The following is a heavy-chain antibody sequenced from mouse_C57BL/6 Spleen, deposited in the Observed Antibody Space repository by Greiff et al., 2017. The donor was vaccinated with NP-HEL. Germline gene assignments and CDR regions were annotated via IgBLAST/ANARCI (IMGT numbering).Heavy chain of an antibody. J-gene: IGHJ1*03. CDR1: GFNIKNTY. CDR2: IDPANGNT. Sequence: EVKLQQSVAELVRPGASVKLSCTASGFNIKNTYMHWVKQRPEQGLEWIGRIDPANGNTKYVPKFQGKATITADTSSNTAYLQLSSLTSEDTAIYYCARGVLRSHWYFDVWGTGTTVTVSS. D-gene: IGHD1-1*01. V-gene: IGHV14-3*01. CDR3: ARGVLRSHWYFDV.